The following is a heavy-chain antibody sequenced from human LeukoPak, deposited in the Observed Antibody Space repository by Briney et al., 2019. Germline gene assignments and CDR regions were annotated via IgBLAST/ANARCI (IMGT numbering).Heavy chain of an antibody. CDR2: TKQDGSEK. CDR3: AKVGGYFDSYDAFDI. V-gene: IGHV3-7*03. Sequence: PGGSLRLSCAASGFTFSSYWMSWVRQAPGKGLEWVANTKQDGSEKYYVDSVKGRFTISRDNAKNTLYLQMNSLRAEDTAVYYCAKVGGYFDSYDAFDIWGQGTMVTVSS. J-gene: IGHJ3*02. D-gene: IGHD3-9*01. CDR1: GFTFSSYW.